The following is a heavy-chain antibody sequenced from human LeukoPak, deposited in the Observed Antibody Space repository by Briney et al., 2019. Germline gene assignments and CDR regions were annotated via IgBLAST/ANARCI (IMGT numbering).Heavy chain of an antibody. J-gene: IGHJ4*02. CDR1: GGSISSYY. Sequence: PPETLSLTCTVSGGSISSYYWNWIRQPPGKGLEWIGYIYDSGSTNYNPSLKSRVTISVDTSNNQFSLRLSSVTAADTAVYYCARDGGSYLNFDYWGQGTLVTVSS. D-gene: IGHD1-26*01. V-gene: IGHV4-59*01. CDR2: IYDSGST. CDR3: ARDGGSYLNFDY.